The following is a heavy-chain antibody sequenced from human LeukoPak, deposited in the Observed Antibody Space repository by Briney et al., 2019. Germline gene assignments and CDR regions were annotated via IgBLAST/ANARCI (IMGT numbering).Heavy chain of an antibody. J-gene: IGHJ4*02. CDR2: IREDGSEK. CDR3: ARVDRFGESTHYFDD. D-gene: IGHD3-10*01. Sequence: PGGSLRLSCTTSAFTFSDYWMSWVRQTPGKALEWVANIREDGSEKYYVDSVKGRFTISRDNAKNSLYLQMNSLRAEDTAGYYCARVDRFGESTHYFDDWGQGTLVTVSS. V-gene: IGHV3-7*01. CDR1: AFTFSDYW.